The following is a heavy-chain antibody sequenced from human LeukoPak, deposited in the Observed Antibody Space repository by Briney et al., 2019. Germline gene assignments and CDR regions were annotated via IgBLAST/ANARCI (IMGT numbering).Heavy chain of an antibody. CDR2: ISSSSSYI. D-gene: IGHD3-9*01. J-gene: IGHJ3*02. V-gene: IGHV3-21*01. CDR3: ARVGVLKEDAFDI. CDR1: GFTFSSYS. Sequence: GGSLRLSCAASGFTFSSYSMNWVRQAPGKGLEWVSSISSSSSYIYYADSVKGRFTISRDNAKNSLYLQMNSLRAEDTAVYYCARVGVLKEDAFDIWGQGTMVTVSS.